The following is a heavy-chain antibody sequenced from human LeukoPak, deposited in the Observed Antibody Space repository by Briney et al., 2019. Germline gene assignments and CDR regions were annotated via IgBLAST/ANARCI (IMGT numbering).Heavy chain of an antibody. V-gene: IGHV3-23*01. CDR1: GFTFRSFA. CDR2: ISGNGGST. J-gene: IGHJ4*02. CDR3: AKAHSRSWYYFGS. Sequence: GSLRLSCAASGFTFRSFAMSWVRQAPGKGLEWVSVISGNGGSTHYVDSVKGRFSVSRDNSKNTLYLQMNSLRAEDTARYYCAKAHSRSWYYFGSWGQGTLVTVSS. D-gene: IGHD4-4*01.